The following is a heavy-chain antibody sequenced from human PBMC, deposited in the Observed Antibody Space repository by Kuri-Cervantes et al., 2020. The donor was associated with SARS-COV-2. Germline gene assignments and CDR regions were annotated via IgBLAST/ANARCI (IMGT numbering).Heavy chain of an antibody. CDR3: AAGLPAAMDYYYYYMDV. CDR2: INPNSGGT. V-gene: IGHV1-2*02. CDR1: GYTFTGYY. J-gene: IGHJ6*03. D-gene: IGHD2-2*01. Sequence: ASVKVSCKASGYTFTGYYMHWVRQAPGQGLEWMGWINPNSGGTNYAQKFQERVTITRDMSTSTAYMELSSLRSEDTAVYYCAAGLPAAMDYYYYYMDVWGKGTTVTVSS.